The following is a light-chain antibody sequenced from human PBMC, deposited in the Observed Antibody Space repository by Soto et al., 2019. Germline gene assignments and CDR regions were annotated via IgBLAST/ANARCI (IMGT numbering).Light chain of an antibody. Sequence: EIVLTQSPGTLSLSPGEGATLSCRASQSITANFLAWYHQKPGQAPRLLIYRASIRATGIPDRFSGSGSGTDFTLTISRLEPADFAVYYCLHYVTSPWTFGQGTKVEIK. J-gene: IGKJ1*01. CDR2: RAS. V-gene: IGKV3-20*01. CDR1: QSITANF. CDR3: LHYVTSPWT.